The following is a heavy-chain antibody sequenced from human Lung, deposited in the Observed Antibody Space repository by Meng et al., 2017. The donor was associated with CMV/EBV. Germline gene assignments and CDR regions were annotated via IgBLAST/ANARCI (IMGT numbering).Heavy chain of an antibody. Sequence: GGSXRLSCAASGFTFSSYSMNWVRQAPGKGREWVSYISTSSSTKYYADSVKGRFTISRDNAKNSLYLKMNSLKAEDTAVYYCANDAFDIWGQGKMV. CDR1: GFTFSSYS. J-gene: IGHJ3*02. V-gene: IGHV3-48*04. CDR2: ISTSSSTK. CDR3: ANDAFDI.